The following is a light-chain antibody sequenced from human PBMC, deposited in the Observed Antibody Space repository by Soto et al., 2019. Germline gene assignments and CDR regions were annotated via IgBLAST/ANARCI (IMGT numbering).Light chain of an antibody. J-gene: IGKJ2*01. V-gene: IGKV1-5*03. Sequence: DIQMTQSPSTLSASVGDRVTITCRASQSLSGWLAWYQQKPGKAPKLLIYKTSTLESGVPSRFSGIGSGTQFTLTITSLQPDDFATYYCLQYNSLYTFGQGTKLEIK. CDR2: KTS. CDR1: QSLSGW. CDR3: LQYNSLYT.